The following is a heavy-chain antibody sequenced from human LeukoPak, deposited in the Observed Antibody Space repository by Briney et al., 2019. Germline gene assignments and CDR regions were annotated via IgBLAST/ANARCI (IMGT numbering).Heavy chain of an antibody. Sequence: GGSLRLSCAASGFTVSSTYMSWVRQAPGKGLEWVSVIYSGGSTYYADSVKGRFTISRDNSKNTLYLQMNSLRAEDTAVYYCVRGYHYGDYPFDYWGQGTLVTVSS. CDR1: GFTVSSTY. D-gene: IGHD4-17*01. CDR2: IYSGGST. J-gene: IGHJ4*02. CDR3: VRGYHYGDYPFDY. V-gene: IGHV3-53*01.